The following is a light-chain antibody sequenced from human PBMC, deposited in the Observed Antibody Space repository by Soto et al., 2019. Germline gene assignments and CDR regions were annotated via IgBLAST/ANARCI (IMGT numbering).Light chain of an antibody. CDR1: QSNSRY. Sequence: DIQLTQSPSSLSASVGDRITITCRSSQSNSRYLNWYQQRPGTAPKVLIFGANSLQSGVPSRFSGSGSGTEFTLTISSLQPEDFATYYCQQNYGTPGTFGQGTKVDIK. V-gene: IGKV1-39*01. J-gene: IGKJ1*01. CDR2: GAN. CDR3: QQNYGTPGT.